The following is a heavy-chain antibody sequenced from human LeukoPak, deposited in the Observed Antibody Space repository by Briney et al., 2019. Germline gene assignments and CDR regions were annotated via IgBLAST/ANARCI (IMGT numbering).Heavy chain of an antibody. Sequence: GASVKVSCKASGYTFTGYYMHWVRQAPGQGLEWMGWINPNSGGTNYAQKFQGRVTMTRDTSISTAYMELSRLRSDGTAVYYCARDQAPRMISFGGPRRWFDPWGQGTLVTVSS. V-gene: IGHV1-2*02. D-gene: IGHD3-16*01. CDR1: GYTFTGYY. J-gene: IGHJ5*02. CDR2: INPNSGGT. CDR3: ARDQAPRMISFGGPRRWFDP.